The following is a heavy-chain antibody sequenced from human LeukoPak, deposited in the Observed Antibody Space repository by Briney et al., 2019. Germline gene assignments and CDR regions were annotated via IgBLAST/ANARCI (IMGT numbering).Heavy chain of an antibody. CDR3: ASSLSGSYYVFDY. D-gene: IGHD1-26*01. J-gene: IGHJ4*02. CDR2: IYPGDSDT. Sequence: GEXLKXSCKGSGYSFTSYWIGWVRQMPGKGLEXMGIIYPGDSDTRYSPSFQGQVTISADKSISTAYLQWSSLKASDTAMYYCASSLSGSYYVFDYWGQGTLVTVSS. CDR1: GYSFTSYW. V-gene: IGHV5-51*01.